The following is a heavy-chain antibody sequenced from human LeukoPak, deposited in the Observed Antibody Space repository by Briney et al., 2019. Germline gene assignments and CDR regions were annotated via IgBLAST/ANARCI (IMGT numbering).Heavy chain of an antibody. V-gene: IGHV3-23*01. CDR3: AKSRAGYRYGKFDY. CDR1: GFTFSTYA. D-gene: IGHD5-18*01. J-gene: IGHJ4*02. Sequence: GGSLRLSCAASGFTFSTYAMSWVRQAPGQGLEWVSTIGSGGGSTYYADSVKGRFTISRDNFKNTLYLQMNSLRAEDTAVYYCAKSRAGYRYGKFDYWGQGTLVTVSS. CDR2: IGSGGGST.